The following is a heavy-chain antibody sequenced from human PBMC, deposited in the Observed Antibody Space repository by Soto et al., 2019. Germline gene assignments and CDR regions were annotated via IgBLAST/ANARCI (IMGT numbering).Heavy chain of an antibody. J-gene: IGHJ6*02. V-gene: IGHV3-30*14. CDR2: IAYDGSNK. CDR3: ARGDREDIAVVIGVRPGEYGVDV. Sequence: QVQLEESGGGVVQPGRSLRLSCATSGFTFRNYAMHWVRQAPGKGLECVAVIAYDGSNKFYRDYVKGRFTISRDNSQNTLYLQINSLRYEDTAVYYCARGDREDIAVVIGVRPGEYGVDVWGQGSTFTVSS. CDR1: GFTFRNYA. D-gene: IGHD2-15*01.